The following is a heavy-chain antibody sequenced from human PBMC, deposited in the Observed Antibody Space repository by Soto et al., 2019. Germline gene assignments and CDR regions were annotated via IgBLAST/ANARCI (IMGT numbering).Heavy chain of an antibody. CDR1: GFTFISYV. Sequence: PGGSLRVSCAASGFTFISYVMSWGRQAPGKGLEWVSTISAGGSSTYYADSVKGRFTISRDNSKNTLYLQMNSLRPEDTAVYYCAKEGALGLYYFDYWGQGTLVTVS. D-gene: IGHD3-10*01. V-gene: IGHV3-23*01. J-gene: IGHJ4*02. CDR3: AKEGALGLYYFDY. CDR2: ISAGGSST.